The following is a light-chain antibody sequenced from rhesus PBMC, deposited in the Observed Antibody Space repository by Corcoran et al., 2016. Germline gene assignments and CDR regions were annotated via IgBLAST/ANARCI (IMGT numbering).Light chain of an antibody. CDR2: DTS. CDR1: QGISSY. J-gene: IGKJ4*01. CDR3: QRRNGYPLT. V-gene: IGKV1-38*01. Sequence: DIQLTQSPSSLSASVGDRVTITSRASQGISSYLAWYQQKSGKAPNLLIYDTSNLQSGVPSRFSGSGSGTEFTLTITSLQPDDFATYYCQRRNGYPLTFGGGTKVEIE.